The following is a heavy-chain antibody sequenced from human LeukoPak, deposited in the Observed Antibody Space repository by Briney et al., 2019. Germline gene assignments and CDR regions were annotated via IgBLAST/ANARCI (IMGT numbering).Heavy chain of an antibody. CDR3: ARALGYCSSTSCYIDY. CDR1: GGSFGGYY. D-gene: IGHD2-2*02. Sequence: SETLSLTCAVYGGSFGGYYWSWIRQPPGKGLEWIGEINHSGSTNYNPSLKSRVTISVDTSKNQFSLKLSSVTAADTAVYYCARALGYCSSTSCYIDYWGQGTLVTVSS. J-gene: IGHJ4*02. CDR2: INHSGST. V-gene: IGHV4-34*01.